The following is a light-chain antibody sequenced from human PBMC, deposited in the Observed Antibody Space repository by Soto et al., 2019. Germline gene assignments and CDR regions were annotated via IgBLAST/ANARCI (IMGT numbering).Light chain of an antibody. CDR3: QKYTRASFT. CDR2: AAS. V-gene: IGKV1-27*01. J-gene: IGKJ3*01. CDR1: QGIDTY. Sequence: DIQMTQSPSSLSASVGVRVTITCRASQGIDTYLAWYQQKPGQVPKLLIYAASTLQSGVPSRFSGSGSGTDFTLTISSLQPDDVATYFCQKYTRASFTSGPGTKVDIK.